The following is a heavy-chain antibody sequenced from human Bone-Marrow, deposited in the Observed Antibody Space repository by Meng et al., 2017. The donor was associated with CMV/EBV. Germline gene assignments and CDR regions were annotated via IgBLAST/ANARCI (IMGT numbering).Heavy chain of an antibody. CDR1: GFTFSDYY. J-gene: IGHJ4*02. D-gene: IGHD3-22*01. CDR2: ISSSGSTI. Sequence: GESLKISCAASGFTFSDYYMSWIRQAPGKGLEWVSYISSSGSTIYYADSVKGRFTISRDNAKNALYLQMNSLRAEDTAVYYCASDYYDSSGCPNWGERTLVTVSS. V-gene: IGHV3-11*01. CDR3: ASDYYDSSGCPN.